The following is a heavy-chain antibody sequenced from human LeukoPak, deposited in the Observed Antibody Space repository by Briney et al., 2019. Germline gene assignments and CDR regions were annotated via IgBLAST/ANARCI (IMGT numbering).Heavy chain of an antibody. CDR1: GGSFSGYY. J-gene: IGHJ4*02. V-gene: IGHV4-34*01. CDR2: INHSGST. CDR3: AREPQPQQPPFDY. Sequence: SETLSLTCAVYGGSFSGYYWSWIRQPPGKGLEWIGEINHSGSTNYNPSLKSRVTISVDTSKNQFSLKLSSVTAADTAVYYCAREPQPQQPPFDYWGQGTLVTVSS. D-gene: IGHD1-14*01.